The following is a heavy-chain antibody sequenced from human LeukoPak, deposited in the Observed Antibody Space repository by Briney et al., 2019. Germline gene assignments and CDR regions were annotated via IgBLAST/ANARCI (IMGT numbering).Heavy chain of an antibody. D-gene: IGHD6-13*01. CDR3: ARDFSTAYSTDWFDP. Sequence: PSETLSLICTVSGGSISSYYWSWIRQPAGKGLEWIGRIYTSGSTNYNPSLKSRVTMSVDTSKNQFSLKLSSVTAADTAVYYCARDFSTAYSTDWFDPWGQGTLVTVSS. J-gene: IGHJ5*02. CDR2: IYTSGST. CDR1: GGSISSYY. V-gene: IGHV4-4*07.